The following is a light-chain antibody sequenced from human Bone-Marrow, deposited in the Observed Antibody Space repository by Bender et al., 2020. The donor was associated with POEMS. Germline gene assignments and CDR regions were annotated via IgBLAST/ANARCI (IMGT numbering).Light chain of an antibody. V-gene: IGLV1-40*01. Sequence: QSVLTQPPSVSEAPGQRVTISCSGSNSNIGAGYDVHWYQQLPGTAPKLLIYGNNNRPSGVPDRFSGSKSGTSASLAITGLQTDDEADYYCAAWDDSLSGRVFGGGTKLTVL. J-gene: IGLJ3*02. CDR2: GNN. CDR3: AAWDDSLSGRV. CDR1: NSNIGAGYD.